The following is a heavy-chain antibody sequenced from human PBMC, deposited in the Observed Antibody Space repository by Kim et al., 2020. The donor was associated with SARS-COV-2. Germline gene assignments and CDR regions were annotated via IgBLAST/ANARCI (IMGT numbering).Heavy chain of an antibody. CDR3: ARWDTVVASRYYYAMDV. CDR2: ISPDSGGT. V-gene: IGHV1-2*02. D-gene: IGHD5-18*01. J-gene: IGHJ6*02. Sequence: ASVKVSCRASGYTFTDYFIHWVRQAPGQGLEWVAWISPDSGGTNYAQKFQDRVTMTRDTSINTTYMELRSLRSDDTAAYFCARWDTVVASRYYYAMDVWGQGTTVTVSS. CDR1: GYTFTDYF.